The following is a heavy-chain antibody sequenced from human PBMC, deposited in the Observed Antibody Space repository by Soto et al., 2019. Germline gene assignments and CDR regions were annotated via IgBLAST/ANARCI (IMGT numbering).Heavy chain of an antibody. Sequence: QVPLVESGGGVVQPGRSLRLSCAASGFTFSSYAMHWVRQAPGKGLEWVAVISYDGSNKYYADSVKGRFTISRDNSKNTLYLQMNSLRAEDTAVYYCARGRTGTYVYGMDVWGQGTTVTVSS. CDR3: ARGRTGTYVYGMDV. D-gene: IGHD1-1*01. V-gene: IGHV3-30-3*01. J-gene: IGHJ6*02. CDR1: GFTFSSYA. CDR2: ISYDGSNK.